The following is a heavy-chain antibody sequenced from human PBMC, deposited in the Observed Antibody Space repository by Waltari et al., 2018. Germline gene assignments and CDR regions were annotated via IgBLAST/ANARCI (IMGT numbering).Heavy chain of an antibody. Sequence: QVQLQQWGAGLLKPSETLSLTCAVYGGSFSGYYWSWIRQPPGKGMEGIGEINHSGSTKYIPALKSRVTISVDTSKNQFSLKLSSVTAADTAVYYCARAGMVRGPYKRREDAFDIWGQGTMVTVSS. V-gene: IGHV4-34*01. CDR2: INHSGST. CDR1: GGSFSGYY. D-gene: IGHD3-10*01. CDR3: ARAGMVRGPYKRREDAFDI. J-gene: IGHJ3*02.